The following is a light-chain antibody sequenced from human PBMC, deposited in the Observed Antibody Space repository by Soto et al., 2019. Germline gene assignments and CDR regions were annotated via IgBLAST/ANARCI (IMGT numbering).Light chain of an antibody. CDR3: QQYNNWPWT. Sequence: EIVMTQSPATLSVSPGERATLSCWASQSVSSNLAWYQRKPGQAPRLLIYGASTRATGIPVRFSGSGSGTDFTLTISSLQSEDFAVYYCQQYNNWPWTFGQGTKV. V-gene: IGKV3-15*01. CDR2: GAS. CDR1: QSVSSN. J-gene: IGKJ1*01.